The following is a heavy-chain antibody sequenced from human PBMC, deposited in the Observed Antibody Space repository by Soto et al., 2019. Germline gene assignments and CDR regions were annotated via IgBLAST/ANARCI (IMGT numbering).Heavy chain of an antibody. CDR2: INHSGIT. CDR3: VRGPGGDYSPY. CDR1: VGSFSGYS. Sequence: QVPLQQWGAGLLKPSETLSLTCAVYVGSFSGYSWSWIRQPPGKGLEWIGEINHSGITEYNPSLKSRVTIPVDTAKNQFSLKLSSMTAADTAVYYCVRGPGGDYSPYWGQGTRVTVSS. V-gene: IGHV4-34*01. D-gene: IGHD4-17*01. J-gene: IGHJ4*02.